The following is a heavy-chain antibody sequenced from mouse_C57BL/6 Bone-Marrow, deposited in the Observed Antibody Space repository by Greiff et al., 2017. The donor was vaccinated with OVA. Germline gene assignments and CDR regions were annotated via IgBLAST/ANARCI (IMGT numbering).Heavy chain of an antibody. CDR2: IDPETGGT. V-gene: IGHV1-15*01. J-gene: IGHJ2*01. Sequence: VQLQQSGAELVRPGASVTLSCKASGYTFTDYEMHWVKQTPVHGLEWIGAIDPETGGTAYNQKFKGKAILTADKSSSTAYMELRSLTSGDSAVDYCTSRAYWGQGTTLTVSS. CDR1: GYTFTDYE. CDR3: TSRAY.